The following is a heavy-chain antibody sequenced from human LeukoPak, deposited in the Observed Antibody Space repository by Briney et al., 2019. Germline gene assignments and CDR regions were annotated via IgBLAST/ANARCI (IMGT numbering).Heavy chain of an antibody. J-gene: IGHJ6*02. CDR1: GFSFSSYA. V-gene: IGHV3-23*01. CDR2: ISSGGGST. Sequence: GGSLRLPCAASGFSFSSYAMSWVRLAPGRGLEWVSLISSGGGSTYYGDSVKGRFTISRDNSKNTLYLQMNSLRAEDTAVYYCAGLDVWGQGTTVTVSS. CDR3: AGLDV.